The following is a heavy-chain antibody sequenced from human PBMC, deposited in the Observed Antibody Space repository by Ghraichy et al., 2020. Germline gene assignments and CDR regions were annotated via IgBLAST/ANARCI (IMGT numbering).Heavy chain of an antibody. V-gene: IGHV2-5*02. J-gene: IGHJ4*02. CDR2: IYWDDDK. CDR1: GFSLSTSGVG. D-gene: IGHD3-9*01. Sequence: SGPTLVKPTQTLTLTCTFSGFSLSTSGVGVGWIRQPPGKALEWLALIYWDDDKRYSPSLKSRLTITKDTSKNQVVLTMTNMDPVDTATYYCAHSRFPYYDILTGQFDYWGQGTLVTVSS. CDR3: AHSRFPYYDILTGQFDY.